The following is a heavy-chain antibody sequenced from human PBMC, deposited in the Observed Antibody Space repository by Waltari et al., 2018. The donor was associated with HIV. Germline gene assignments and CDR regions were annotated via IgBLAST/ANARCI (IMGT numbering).Heavy chain of an antibody. D-gene: IGHD1-26*01. CDR1: GGSVSSSSYF. V-gene: IGHV4-39*01. CDR3: ARHALRVGAAYWNFDL. CDR2: IYYTGRA. Sequence: QLQLQESGPGLVKPSETLSLTCAVSGGSVSSSSYFWGGIRQPPGKGLEWVGRIYYTGRAYYTPSRKSRVTISVDTAKNQFSLKVTSVTAADTAVYYCARHALRVGAAYWNFDLWGRGTLVTVSS. J-gene: IGHJ2*01.